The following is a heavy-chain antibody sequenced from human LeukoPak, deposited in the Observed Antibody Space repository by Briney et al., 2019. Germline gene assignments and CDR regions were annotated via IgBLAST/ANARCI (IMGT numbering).Heavy chain of an antibody. CDR2: IYYSGST. D-gene: IGHD3-3*02. V-gene: IGHV4-59*01. J-gene: IGHJ4*02. Sequence: SETLSLTCTVSGGSISSYYWRWIRQPPGKGLEWIGYIYYSGSTNYNPSLKSRVTISVDTSKNQFSLKLSSVTAADTAVYYCARTGISGPDYWGQGTLVTVSS. CDR3: ARTGISGPDY. CDR1: GGSISSYY.